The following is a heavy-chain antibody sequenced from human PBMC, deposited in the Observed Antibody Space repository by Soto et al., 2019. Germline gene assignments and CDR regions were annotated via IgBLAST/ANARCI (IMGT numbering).Heavy chain of an antibody. CDR3: ARGHSTDCANGVCSFFYNHGMDV. D-gene: IGHD2-8*01. V-gene: IGHV1-2*04. J-gene: IGHJ6*02. Sequence: AASVKVSCKASGYSFTDYHIHWVRQAPGQGLEWPGRINPKSGGTSTAQKFQGWVTMTRDRSISTVYMELTRLRSDDTAVYFCARGHSTDCANGVCSFFYNHGMDVWGQGTTVTVSS. CDR1: GYSFTDYH. CDR2: INPKSGGT.